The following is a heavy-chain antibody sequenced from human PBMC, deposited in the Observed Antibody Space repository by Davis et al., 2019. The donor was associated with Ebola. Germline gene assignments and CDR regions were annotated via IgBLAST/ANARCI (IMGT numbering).Heavy chain of an antibody. V-gene: IGHV4-31*03. J-gene: IGHJ2*01. CDR3: ARTAYNDYDHYYFDL. D-gene: IGHD5-12*01. CDR1: GGSISSGGYY. Sequence: SETLSLTCTVSGGSISSGGYYWSWIRQHPGKGLEWIGYVHYSGSTSYNPSLKSRITMSVETSENQFSLKMTSVTAADTALYYCARTAYNDYDHYYFDLWGRGTLVTVSS. CDR2: VHYSGST.